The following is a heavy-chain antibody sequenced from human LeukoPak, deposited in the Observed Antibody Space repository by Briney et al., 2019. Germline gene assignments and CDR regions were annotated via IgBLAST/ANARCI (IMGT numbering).Heavy chain of an antibody. D-gene: IGHD3-3*01. Sequence: GGSLRLSCAASGFTFSDYWMSWVRQAPGKGLEWVANIKQDGGEKYHLDSVKGRFTISRDNAKNSLYLQMNSLRVEDTAVYYCARGVYELDYWGQGTLVTVSS. CDR1: GFTFSDYW. J-gene: IGHJ4*02. CDR3: ARGVYELDY. V-gene: IGHV3-7*01. CDR2: IKQDGGEK.